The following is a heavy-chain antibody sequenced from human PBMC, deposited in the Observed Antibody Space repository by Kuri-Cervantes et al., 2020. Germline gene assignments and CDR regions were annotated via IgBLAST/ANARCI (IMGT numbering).Heavy chain of an antibody. D-gene: IGHD2-15*01. CDR1: GYTFTSYG. J-gene: IGHJ4*02. CDR3: ARLDCSGGSCYPGAY. V-gene: IGHV1-18*01. CDR2: ISAYNGNT. Sequence: ASVKVSCKASGYTFTSYGISWVRQAPGQGLEWMGWISAYNGNTNYAQKLQGRVTMTTDTSTSTAYMELRSLRSDDTAVYYCARLDCSGGSCYPGAYWGQGTLVTVSS.